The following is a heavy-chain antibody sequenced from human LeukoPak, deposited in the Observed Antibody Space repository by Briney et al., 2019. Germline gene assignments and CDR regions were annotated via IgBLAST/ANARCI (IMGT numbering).Heavy chain of an antibody. CDR1: GGSFSGYY. CDR3: ASNSLGYSYGWY. Sequence: PSETLSLTCAVYGGSFSGYYWSWVRQPPGKGLEWIGEINHSGSTNYNPSLKSRVTISVDTSKNQFSLKLSSVTAADTAVYYCASNSLGYSYGWYSGQGTLVTVSS. V-gene: IGHV4-34*01. J-gene: IGHJ4*02. CDR2: INHSGST. D-gene: IGHD5-18*01.